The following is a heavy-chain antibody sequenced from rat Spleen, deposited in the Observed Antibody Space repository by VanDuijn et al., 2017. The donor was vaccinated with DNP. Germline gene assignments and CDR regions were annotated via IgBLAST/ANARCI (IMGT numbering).Heavy chain of an antibody. CDR1: GFSLTSHH. V-gene: IGHV2-30*01. J-gene: IGHJ2*01. CDR3: ARDWDGYNIDY. CDR2: IGTGGTT. D-gene: IGHD4-1*01. Sequence: QVQLKESGPGLVQPSPTLSLACSVSGFSLTSHHVHWVRQPSGKGLEWMGIIGTGGTTEYNPILKSRLSISRDTSKSQVFLRMNSLQSEDTATYYCARDWDGYNIDYWGQGVMVTVSS.